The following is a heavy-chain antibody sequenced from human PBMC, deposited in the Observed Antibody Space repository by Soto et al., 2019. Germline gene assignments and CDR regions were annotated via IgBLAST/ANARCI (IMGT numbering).Heavy chain of an antibody. CDR3: AREERWLQPRFDY. CDR2: INHSGST. CDR1: GGSFSGYY. D-gene: IGHD5-18*01. Sequence: QVQLQQWGAGLLKPSETLSLTCAVYGGSFSGYYWSWIRQPPGKGLEWIGEINHSGSTNYNPSLKSRVTISVDTSKNQFSLKLSSVTAADTAVYYCAREERWLQPRFDYWGQGTLVTVSS. V-gene: IGHV4-34*01. J-gene: IGHJ4*02.